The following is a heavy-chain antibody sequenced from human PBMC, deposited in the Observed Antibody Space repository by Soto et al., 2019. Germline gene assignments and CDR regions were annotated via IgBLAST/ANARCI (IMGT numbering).Heavy chain of an antibody. CDR2: INPNSGGT. D-gene: IGHD3-3*01. Sequence: ASVKVSCKASGYTFTGYYMHWVRQAPGQGREWMGWINPNSGGTNYAQKFQGRVTMTRDTSISTAYMELSRLRSDDTAVYYCARARGYYDFWSGYHRHYYYYGMDVWGQGTTVTVSS. CDR1: GYTFTGYY. CDR3: ARARGYYDFWSGYHRHYYYYGMDV. J-gene: IGHJ6*02. V-gene: IGHV1-2*02.